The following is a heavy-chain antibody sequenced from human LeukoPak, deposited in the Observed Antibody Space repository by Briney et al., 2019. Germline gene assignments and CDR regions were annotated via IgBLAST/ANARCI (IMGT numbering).Heavy chain of an antibody. J-gene: IGHJ4*02. CDR1: GFTFSGSS. CDR2: VKSKTDGETT. V-gene: IGHV3-15*01. CDR3: TTWTSH. Sequence: GGSLRLSCAASGFTFSGSSIHWVRQAPGKGLEWVGRVKSKTDGETTEYAAPVYGRFTISRDDSKNTLYLQMNSLKTEDTAVYYCTTWTSHWGQGTLVTVSS. D-gene: IGHD3/OR15-3a*01.